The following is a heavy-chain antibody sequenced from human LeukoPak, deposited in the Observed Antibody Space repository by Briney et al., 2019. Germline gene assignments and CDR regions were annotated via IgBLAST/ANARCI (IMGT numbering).Heavy chain of an antibody. CDR3: AREVEAARLEY. V-gene: IGHV4-59*01. D-gene: IGHD6-6*01. J-gene: IGHJ4*02. CDR2: IYYSEST. Sequence: PSETLSLTCTVSGRSISIYYWSWIPHPPGKGLEGIGYIYYSESTNYNPSLKSRVTISVDTSKNQFSLKLSSVTAADTGVYYCAREVEAARLEYWGQGNLVNVSS. CDR1: GRSISIYY.